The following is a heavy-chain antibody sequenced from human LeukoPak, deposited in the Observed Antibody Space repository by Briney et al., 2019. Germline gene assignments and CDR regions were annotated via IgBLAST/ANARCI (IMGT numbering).Heavy chain of an antibody. J-gene: IGHJ4*02. CDR3: AREDYGRIYFDY. Sequence: PGGSLRLSCAASGFTLSSYSMTWVRQAPGKGPEWVSYISRSSSAIYYADSVKGRFTISRDNSKNMLYMQMNSPITEDTAVYFCAREDYGRIYFDYWGQGTLVTVSS. CDR1: GFTLSSYS. D-gene: IGHD4/OR15-4a*01. CDR2: ISRSSSAI. V-gene: IGHV3-48*01.